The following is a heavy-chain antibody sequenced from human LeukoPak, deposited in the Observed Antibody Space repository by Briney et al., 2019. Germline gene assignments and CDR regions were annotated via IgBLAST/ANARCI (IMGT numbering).Heavy chain of an antibody. CDR2: IYPGDSDT. Sequence: HGESLKISCRGSGYSFTSYWIGWVRQMPGKGLEWMGIIYPGDSDTRYSPSFQGQVTISADKSISTAYLQWSSLKVSDTAMYYCAILPSGYCSSTSCNGGTIWGQGTMVTVSS. V-gene: IGHV5-51*01. D-gene: IGHD2-2*01. CDR3: AILPSGYCSSTSCNGGTI. CDR1: GYSFTSYW. J-gene: IGHJ3*02.